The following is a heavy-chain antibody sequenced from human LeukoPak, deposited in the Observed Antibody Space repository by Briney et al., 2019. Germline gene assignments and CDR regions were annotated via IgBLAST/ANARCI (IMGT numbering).Heavy chain of an antibody. CDR1: GFTFSSYW. CDR3: ARDRAYYGSGRDYFDY. Sequence: GGSLRLSCAASGFTFSSYWMSWVRQAPRKGLEWVASLKPDGREHSYVDSVKGRFTISRDNAKNLLYLQMNSLRADDTAVYYCARDRAYYGSGRDYFDYWGQGTLVTVSS. V-gene: IGHV3-7*04. CDR2: LKPDGREH. J-gene: IGHJ4*02. D-gene: IGHD3-10*01.